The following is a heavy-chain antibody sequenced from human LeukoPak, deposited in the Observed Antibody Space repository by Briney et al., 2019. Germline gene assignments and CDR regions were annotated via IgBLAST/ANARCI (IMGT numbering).Heavy chain of an antibody. V-gene: IGHV1-2*02. J-gene: IGHJ4*02. CDR1: GYTFTGYY. CDR3: AKQRGYSYGLGLVPDY. CDR2: INPNSGGT. Sequence: ASVKVSCKASGYTFTGYYMHWVRQAPGQGLEWMGWINPNSGGTNYAQKFQGRVTMTRDTSISTAYMELSRLRSDDTAVYYCAKQRGYSYGLGLVPDYWGQGTLVTVSP. D-gene: IGHD5-18*01.